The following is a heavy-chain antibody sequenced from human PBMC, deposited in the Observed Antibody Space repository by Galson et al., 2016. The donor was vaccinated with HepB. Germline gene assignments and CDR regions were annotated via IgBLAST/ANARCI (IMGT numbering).Heavy chain of an antibody. D-gene: IGHD3-3*01. V-gene: IGHV3-49*04. Sequence: SLRLSCAVSGFTFGDYAMNWVRQAPGKGLEWVGFIRSKAYGGTTEYAASVKGRFTISREDSKDTLYLQMNSLNTEDTAVYYCTTSVKTAFDYWGQGTLVTVSS. CDR3: TTSVKTAFDY. J-gene: IGHJ4*02. CDR1: GFTFGDYA. CDR2: IRSKAYGGTT.